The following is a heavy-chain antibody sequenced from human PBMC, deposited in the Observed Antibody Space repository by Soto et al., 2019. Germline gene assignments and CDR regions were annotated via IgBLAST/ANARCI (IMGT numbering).Heavy chain of an antibody. Sequence: ASVKVSCKASGYTFTGYYMHWVRQAPGQGLEWMGWINPNSGGTNYAQKFQGRVTMTRDTSISTAYMELSRLRSDDTAVCHCAKVDGNISERGYYFDSWGQGTVVTVSS. CDR3: AKVDGNISERGYYFDS. D-gene: IGHD5-12*01. CDR2: INPNSGGT. CDR1: GYTFTGYY. V-gene: IGHV1-2*02. J-gene: IGHJ4*02.